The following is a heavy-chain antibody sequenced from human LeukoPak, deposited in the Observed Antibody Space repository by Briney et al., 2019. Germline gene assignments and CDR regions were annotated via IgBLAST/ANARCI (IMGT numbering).Heavy chain of an antibody. Sequence: PGGSLRLSCAASGFTFSDYYMSWIRQAPGKGLEWVSYISSSGSTIYYADPVKGRFTISRDNAKNSLYLQMNSLRAEDTAVYYCASDLSAMVFSFDYWGQGTLVTVSS. CDR2: ISSSGSTI. V-gene: IGHV3-11*01. CDR1: GFTFSDYY. CDR3: ASDLSAMVFSFDY. D-gene: IGHD5-18*01. J-gene: IGHJ4*02.